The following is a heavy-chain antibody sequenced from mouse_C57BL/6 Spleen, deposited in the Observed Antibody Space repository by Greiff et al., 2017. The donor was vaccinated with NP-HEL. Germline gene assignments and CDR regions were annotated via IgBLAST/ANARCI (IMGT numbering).Heavy chain of an antibody. CDR2: IDPSDSET. V-gene: IGHV1-52*01. Sequence: VQLQQPGAELVRPGSSVKLSCKASGYTFTSYWMHWVKQRPIQGLEWIGNIDPSDSETHYNQKFKDKATLTVDKSSSTAYMQLSSLTSEDSAVYYCASDYGSSPAWFAYWGQGTLVTVSA. D-gene: IGHD1-1*01. CDR3: ASDYGSSPAWFAY. J-gene: IGHJ3*01. CDR1: GYTFTSYW.